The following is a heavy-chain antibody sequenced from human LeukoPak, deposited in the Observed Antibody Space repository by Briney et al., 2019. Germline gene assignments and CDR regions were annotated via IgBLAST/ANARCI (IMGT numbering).Heavy chain of an antibody. D-gene: IGHD2-2*03. CDR2: VHHSGSA. Sequence: PSETLSLTCTVSGGSISTGLYYWSWIRPSPEKGLEWIGIVHHSGSADYNPSLKSPVTISLDTSKNQFSVKLRFVTAADTAVYYCVRHGYCSSTSCYPDYWGQGTLVTVSS. CDR3: VRHGYCSSTSCYPDY. CDR1: GGSISTGLYY. V-gene: IGHV4-39*01. J-gene: IGHJ4*02.